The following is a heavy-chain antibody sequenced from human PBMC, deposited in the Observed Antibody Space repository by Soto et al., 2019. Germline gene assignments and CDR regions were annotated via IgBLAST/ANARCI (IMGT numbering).Heavy chain of an antibody. V-gene: IGHV1-18*01. CDR3: ARRGRYCSGGSCSAKNWFDP. CDR2: ISAYNGNT. D-gene: IGHD2-15*01. Sequence: ASVKVSCKASGYTFTSYGISWVRQAPGQGLEWMGWISAYNGNTNYAQKLQGRVTMTTDTSTSTAYMELRSLRSDDTAVYYCARRGRYCSGGSCSAKNWFDPWGQGTLVTVSS. CDR1: GYTFTSYG. J-gene: IGHJ5*02.